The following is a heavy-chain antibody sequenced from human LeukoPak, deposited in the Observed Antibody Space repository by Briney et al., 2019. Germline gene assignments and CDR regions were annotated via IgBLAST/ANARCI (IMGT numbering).Heavy chain of an antibody. J-gene: IGHJ4*02. Sequence: SETLSLTCAVYGGSFSGYYWSWIRQPPGKGLEWIGEINHSGSTNYNPSLESRVTISVDTSRNQFSLKLSSVTAADTAMYYCATWNSGRYSEIHYWGQGTLVTVFS. CDR2: INHSGST. V-gene: IGHV4-34*01. D-gene: IGHD1-26*01. CDR3: ATWNSGRYSEIHY. CDR1: GGSFSGYY.